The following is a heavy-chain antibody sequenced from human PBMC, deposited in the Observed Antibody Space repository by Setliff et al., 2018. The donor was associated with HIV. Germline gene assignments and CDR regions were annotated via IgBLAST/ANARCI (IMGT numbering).Heavy chain of an antibody. D-gene: IGHD6-6*01. J-gene: IGHJ6*02. CDR2: ISVHNGKT. CDR3: ARGYSTSSSYYYGMDV. V-gene: IGHV1-18*01. Sequence: ASVKVSCKASGYAFTNYGINWVRQAPGQGLEWMGWISVHNGKTNFAQKVPGRVTMTTDTSTSTAYMEVRSLRSDDTATYYCARGYSTSSSYYYGMDVWGQGTTVTVSS. CDR1: GYAFTNYG.